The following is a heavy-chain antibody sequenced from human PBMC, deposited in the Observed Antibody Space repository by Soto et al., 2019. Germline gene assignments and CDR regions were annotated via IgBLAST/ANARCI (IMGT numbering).Heavy chain of an antibody. CDR1: GYPFTDYW. Sequence: GESLKISCKGPGYPFTDYWIGWVRQLPGKGLEWMGIIYPGDSDTRYCPSFQGPLTITDDKSTSTPYPQWHHLKTSHPANYFLERDMCNFSCFHDAVDVWGQGTTVTVSS. CDR2: IYPGDSDT. CDR3: ERDMCNFSCFHDAVDV. J-gene: IGHJ6*02. D-gene: IGHD2-15*01. V-gene: IGHV5-51*01.